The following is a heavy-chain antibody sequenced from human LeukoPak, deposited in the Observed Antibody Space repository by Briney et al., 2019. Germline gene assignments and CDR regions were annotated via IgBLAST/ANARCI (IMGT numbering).Heavy chain of an antibody. D-gene: IGHD3-10*01. Sequence: PSETLSLTCAVSGYSISSGYYWGWIRQPPGKGLEWIGSIYHSGSTYYNPSLKSRVTISVDTSKNQFSLKLSSVTAADTAVYYCARDRVGRFGEVSFWFDPLGQGTLVTVSS. CDR1: GYSISSGYY. V-gene: IGHV4-38-2*02. J-gene: IGHJ5*02. CDR2: IYHSGST. CDR3: ARDRVGRFGEVSFWFDP.